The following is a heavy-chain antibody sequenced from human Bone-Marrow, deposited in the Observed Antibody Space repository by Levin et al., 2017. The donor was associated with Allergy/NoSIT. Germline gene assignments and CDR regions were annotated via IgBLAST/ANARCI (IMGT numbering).Heavy chain of an antibody. D-gene: IGHD1-1*01. CDR2: IYYSGST. CDR1: GGSISSSSYY. V-gene: IGHV4-39*01. J-gene: IGHJ4*02. Sequence: SETLSLTCTVSGGSISSSSYYWGWIRQPPGKGLEWIGSIYYSGSTYYNPSLKSRVTISVDTSKNQFSLKLSSVTAADTAGYYCARRPLLERRPFDYWGQGTLVTVSS. CDR3: ARRPLLERRPFDY.